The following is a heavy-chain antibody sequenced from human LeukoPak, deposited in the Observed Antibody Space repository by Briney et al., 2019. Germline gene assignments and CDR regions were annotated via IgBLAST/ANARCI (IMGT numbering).Heavy chain of an antibody. J-gene: IGHJ4*02. Sequence: GSLRLSCAASGFTVSSNYMSWVRPAPGRGLEWVSVIYSGGGTYYAESVKGRFTISRDNSKNTLYLQLNSLRAEDTAVYYCAKDSLRLGSSGYYYRYFDYWGQGTLVTVSS. CDR3: AKDSLRLGSSGYYYRYFDY. D-gene: IGHD3-22*01. CDR1: GFTVSSNY. CDR2: IYSGGGT. V-gene: IGHV3-66*01.